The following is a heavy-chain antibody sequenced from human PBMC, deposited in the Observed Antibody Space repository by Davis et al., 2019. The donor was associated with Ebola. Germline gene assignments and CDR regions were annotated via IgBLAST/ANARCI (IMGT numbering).Heavy chain of an antibody. J-gene: IGHJ6*02. Sequence: AASVKVSCKASGGTFSSYAISWVRQAPGQGLEWMGRIIPILGIANYAQKFQGRVTITADESTSTAYMELSSLRSEDTAVYYCASPTGGSYLYYYYGMDVWGQGTTVTVSS. CDR1: GGTFSSYA. CDR2: IIPILGIA. D-gene: IGHD1-26*01. V-gene: IGHV1-69*04. CDR3: ASPTGGSYLYYYYGMDV.